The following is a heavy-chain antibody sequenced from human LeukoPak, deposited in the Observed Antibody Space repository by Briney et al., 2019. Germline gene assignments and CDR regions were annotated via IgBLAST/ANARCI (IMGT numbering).Heavy chain of an antibody. CDR3: AREDGLSPRRNCFDY. Sequence: GGSLRLSCAASGYMFSDYYMSWIRQAPEKGLEWLSYISHSGSTIYYADSVKGRFTISRDNAKNSLYLQMNSLRAEDTAVYYRAREDGLSPRRNCFDYWGQGTLVTVSS. V-gene: IGHV3-11*04. CDR1: GYMFSDYY. J-gene: IGHJ4*02. CDR2: ISHSGSTI. D-gene: IGHD5-24*01.